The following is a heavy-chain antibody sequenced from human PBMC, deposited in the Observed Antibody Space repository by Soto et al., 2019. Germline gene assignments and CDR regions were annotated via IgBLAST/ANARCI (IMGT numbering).Heavy chain of an antibody. J-gene: IGHJ4*02. CDR1: GFTFSSYG. Sequence: GGSLRLSCAASGFTFSSYGMHWVRQAPGKGLEWVAVISYDGSNKYYADSVKGRFTISRDNSKNTLYLQMNSLRAEDTAVYYCAKDQLYYGSGSYYLDGYFDYWGQGTLVTVSS. V-gene: IGHV3-30*18. CDR2: ISYDGSNK. CDR3: AKDQLYYGSGSYYLDGYFDY. D-gene: IGHD3-10*01.